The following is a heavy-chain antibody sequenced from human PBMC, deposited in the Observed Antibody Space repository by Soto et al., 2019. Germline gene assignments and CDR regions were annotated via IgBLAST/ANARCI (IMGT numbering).Heavy chain of an antibody. CDR3: APQAFDY. V-gene: IGHV3-30*02. J-gene: IGHJ4*02. CDR2: VWLDGSNK. Sequence: GGSLRLSCAASGFTFSNYGMHWVRQAPGKGLEGVAFVWLDGSNKYYADSVRDRFTISRVNSKNTLYLQMNSLRAEDTAVYHCAPQAFDYWGQGTLVTVSS. CDR1: GFTFSNYG.